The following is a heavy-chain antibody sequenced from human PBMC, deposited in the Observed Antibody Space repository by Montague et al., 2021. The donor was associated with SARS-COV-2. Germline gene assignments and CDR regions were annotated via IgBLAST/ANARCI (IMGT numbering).Heavy chain of an antibody. CDR1: GFSLSTSGMC. CDR2: IDWDDDK. V-gene: IGHV2-70*01. CDR3: ARMTTVTYLYYYYYGMDV. D-gene: IGHD4-17*01. Sequence: PALVKPTQTLTLTCTFSGFSLSTSGMCVSWIRQPPGKALEWLALIDWDDDKYYSTSLKTRLTISKDTSKNQVVLTMTNMDPVDTATYYCARMTTVTYLYYYYYGMDVWGQGTTVTVSS. J-gene: IGHJ6*02.